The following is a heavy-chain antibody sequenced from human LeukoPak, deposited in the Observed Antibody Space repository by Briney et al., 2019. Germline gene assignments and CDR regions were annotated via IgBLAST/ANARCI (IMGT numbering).Heavy chain of an antibody. CDR1: GGTFSSYA. CDR2: IIPIFGTA. CDR3: ASQGIAVAGTDY. D-gene: IGHD6-19*01. J-gene: IGHJ4*02. V-gene: IGHV1-69*05. Sequence: ASVKVSCKASGGTFSSYAISWVRQAPGQGLEWMGRIIPIFGTANYAQKFQGRVTITTDESTSTAYMELSSLRSEDTAVYYCASQGIAVAGTDYWGQGTLVTVSS.